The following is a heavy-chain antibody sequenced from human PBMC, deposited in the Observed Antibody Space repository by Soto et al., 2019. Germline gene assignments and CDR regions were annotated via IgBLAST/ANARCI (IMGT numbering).Heavy chain of an antibody. J-gene: IGHJ6*03. D-gene: IGHD4-17*01. CDR3: AKDYGPYYYYYMDV. Sequence: GGSLRLSRRAAGFNFSSYSMSWVRQTPGKGLEWVSAISGSGGSTYYADSVKGRFTISRDNSKNTLYLQMNSLRAEDTAVYYCAKDYGPYYYYYMDVWGKGTTVTV. CDR1: GFNFSSYS. V-gene: IGHV3-23*01. CDR2: ISGSGGST.